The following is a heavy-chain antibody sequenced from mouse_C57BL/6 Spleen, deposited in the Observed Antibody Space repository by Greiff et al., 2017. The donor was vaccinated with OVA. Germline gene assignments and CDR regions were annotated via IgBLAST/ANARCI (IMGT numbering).Heavy chain of an antibody. J-gene: IGHJ2*01. CDR2: IDPSDSYT. V-gene: IGHV1-50*01. CDR3: ARLDSSGPFDY. Sequence: QVHVKQSGAELVKPGASVKLSCKASGYTFTSYWMQWVKQRPGQGLEWIGEIDPSDSYTNYNQKFKGKATLTVDTSSSTAYMQLSSLTSEDSAVYYCARLDSSGPFDYWGQGTTLTVSS. D-gene: IGHD3-2*02. CDR1: GYTFTSYW.